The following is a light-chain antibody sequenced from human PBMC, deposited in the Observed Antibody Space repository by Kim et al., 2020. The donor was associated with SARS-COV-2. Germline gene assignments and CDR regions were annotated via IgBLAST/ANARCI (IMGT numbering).Light chain of an antibody. CDR1: SSDVGGYNY. V-gene: IGLV2-11*01. J-gene: IGLJ1*01. Sequence: QSALTQPRSVSGSPGQSVTISCTGTSSDVGGYNYVSWYQQHPGKVPKLIIHDVINRPSGVPDRFSGSKSGNTASLTISGLQAEDEADYYCCSSPHHYPPYVFGTGTKVSVL. CDR3: CSSPHHYPPYV. CDR2: DVI.